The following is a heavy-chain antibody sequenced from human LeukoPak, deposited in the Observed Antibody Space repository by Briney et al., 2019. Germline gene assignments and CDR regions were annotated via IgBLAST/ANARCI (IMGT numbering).Heavy chain of an antibody. CDR3: ARYVVVVPAARPTNNWFDP. CDR2: IYTSGST. V-gene: IGHV4-4*07. Sequence: SETLSLTCTVSGGSISSYYCSWIRQPAGKGLESIGRIYTSGSTNYNPSLKSRVTMSVDTSKNQFSLKLSSVTAADTAVYYCARYVVVVPAARPTNNWFDPWGQGTLVTVSS. CDR1: GGSISSYY. D-gene: IGHD2-2*01. J-gene: IGHJ5*02.